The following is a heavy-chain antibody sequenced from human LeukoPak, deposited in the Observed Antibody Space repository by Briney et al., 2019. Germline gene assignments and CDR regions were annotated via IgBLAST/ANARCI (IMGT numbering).Heavy chain of an antibody. CDR3: ARNTSAWSPLGETQSAPHCFDS. V-gene: IGHV4-38-2*01. CDR1: GNFISRGYY. Sequence: SQTLSLTCGVSGNFISRGYYWAWIRQPPGKGLEGIGSIYNTGSTYYNPSLKRRVTMSIHTSKNQFSMKLSSVTAADTAVYYCARNTSAWSPLGETQSAPHCFDSWGQGTLVTVSS. D-gene: IGHD6-19*01. J-gene: IGHJ4*02. CDR2: IYNTGST.